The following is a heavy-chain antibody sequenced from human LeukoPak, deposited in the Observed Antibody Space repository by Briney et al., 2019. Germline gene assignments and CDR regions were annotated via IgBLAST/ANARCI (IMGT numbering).Heavy chain of an antibody. CDR2: INGDGSST. CDR1: GFTFNSHW. J-gene: IGHJ3*02. V-gene: IGHV3-74*01. D-gene: IGHD5-24*01. CDR3: AREWHDAFDI. Sequence: GGSLRLSCAASGFTFNSHWMHWVRQAPGKGLVWVSRINGDGSSTTYTDSVRGRFTISRDDAKNTLYLEMNSLRAEDTAVYYCAREWHDAFDIWGQGTMVTVSS.